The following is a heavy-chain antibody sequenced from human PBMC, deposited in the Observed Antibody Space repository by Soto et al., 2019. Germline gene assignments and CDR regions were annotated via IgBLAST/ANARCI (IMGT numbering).Heavy chain of an antibody. CDR3: ASYGSGSYYNGYYFDY. CDR1: GGSFSAYY. J-gene: IGHJ4*02. CDR2: IHHSRST. D-gene: IGHD3-10*01. Sequence: SETLSLTCAVYGGSFSAYYWSWIRQSPGKGLEWIGEIHHSRSTNYKPSLKSRVTISLDTSKNQFSLELRSVTAADTAVYYCASYGSGSYYNGYYFDYWGQGNLVTVSS. V-gene: IGHV4-34*01.